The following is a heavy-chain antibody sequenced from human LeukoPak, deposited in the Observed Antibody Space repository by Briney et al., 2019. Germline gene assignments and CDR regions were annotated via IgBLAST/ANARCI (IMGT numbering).Heavy chain of an antibody. CDR2: IYYSGST. J-gene: IGHJ5*02. CDR3: ARDGVRGLTFNWFDP. CDR1: GGSIRSDY. V-gene: IGHV4-59*12. D-gene: IGHD3-10*01. Sequence: SETLSLTCIVSGGSIRSDYWSWIRQPPGKGLEWIGYIYYSGSTNYNPSLKSRVTISVDTSKNQFSLKLSSVTAADTAVYYCARDGVRGLTFNWFDPWGQGTLVTVSS.